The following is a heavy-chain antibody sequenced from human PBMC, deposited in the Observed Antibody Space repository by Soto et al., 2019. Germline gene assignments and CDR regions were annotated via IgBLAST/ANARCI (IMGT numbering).Heavy chain of an antibody. V-gene: IGHV4-59*01. J-gene: IGHJ5*02. CDR3: ARGSYYDDSSGYYNNWFDP. CDR2: IYYSGST. CDR1: GGSISSYY. D-gene: IGHD3-22*01. Sequence: PSETLSLTCTVSGGSISSYYWSWIRQPPGKGLEWIGHIYYSGSTNYNPSLKSRVTISVDTSKNQFSLKLSSVTAADTAVYYCARGSYYDDSSGYYNNWFDPWGQGTLVTVSS.